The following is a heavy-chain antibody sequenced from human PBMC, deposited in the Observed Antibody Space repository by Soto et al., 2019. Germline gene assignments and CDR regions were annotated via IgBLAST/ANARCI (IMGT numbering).Heavy chain of an antibody. CDR2: ISDSGTGT. V-gene: IGHV3-23*01. CDR3: AKDHTVVIRDAFDI. J-gene: IGHJ3*02. Sequence: EVQILESGGGLVQPGGSLRLSCAASGFTFSSYAMYWVREAPGKGLAWVSGISDSGTGTYYADSVKGRFTISRDNSKNTVYLQMKSLRAEDTAVYYCAKDHTVVIRDAFDIWGQGTMVNVSS. D-gene: IGHD3-22*01. CDR1: GFTFSSYA.